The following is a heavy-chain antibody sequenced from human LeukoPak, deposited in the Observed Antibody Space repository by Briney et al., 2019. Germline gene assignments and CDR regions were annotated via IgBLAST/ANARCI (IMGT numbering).Heavy chain of an antibody. CDR3: ARGAFGFDYYYGMDV. J-gene: IGHJ6*02. D-gene: IGHD3-16*01. V-gene: IGHV1-46*01. CDR1: GYTFTGYY. CDR2: INPSGGST. Sequence: ASVKVSCKASGYTFTGYYVHWVRQAPGQGLEWMGIINPSGGSTSYAQKFQGRVTMTRDTSTSTVYMELSSLRSEDAAVYCCARGAFGFDYYYGMDVWGQGTTVTVSS.